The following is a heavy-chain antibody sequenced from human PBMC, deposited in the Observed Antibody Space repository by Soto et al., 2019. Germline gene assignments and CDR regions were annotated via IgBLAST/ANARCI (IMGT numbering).Heavy chain of an antibody. CDR2: ISSSSSYI. Sequence: GGSLRLSCAASGFTFSSYSMNWVRQAPGKGLEWVSSISSSSSYIYYADSVKGRFTISRDNARNSLYLQMNSLRAEDTAVYYCARVAGQWLDLYYYGMDVWGQGTTVTVSS. CDR1: GFTFSSYS. V-gene: IGHV3-21*01. CDR3: ARVAGQWLDLYYYGMDV. J-gene: IGHJ6*02. D-gene: IGHD5-12*01.